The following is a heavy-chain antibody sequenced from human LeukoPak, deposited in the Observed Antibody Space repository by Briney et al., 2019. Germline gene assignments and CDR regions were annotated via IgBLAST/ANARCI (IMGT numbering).Heavy chain of an antibody. CDR2: IYSGGST. CDR3: ARGGSVAAADYWYFDL. CDR1: GFTVSSNY. V-gene: IGHV3-66*01. J-gene: IGHJ2*01. D-gene: IGHD6-13*01. Sequence: PGGSLRLSCAASGFTVSSNYMSWVRQAPGKGLEWVSVIYSGGSTYYADSVKGRFTISRDNSKNTLYLQMNSLRAEDTAVYYCARGGSVAAADYWYFDLWGRGTLVTVSS.